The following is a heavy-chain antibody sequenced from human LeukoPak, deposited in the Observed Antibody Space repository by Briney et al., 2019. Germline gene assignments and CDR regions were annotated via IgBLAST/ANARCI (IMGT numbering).Heavy chain of an antibody. CDR1: GYTFTSYD. V-gene: IGHV1-8*01. CDR3: ANDIRGYGVYDFVR. CDR2: MNPNSGNT. J-gene: IGHJ4*02. D-gene: IGHD5/OR15-5a*01. Sequence: ASVKVSCKASGYTFTSYDINWVRQATGQGLEWMGWMNPNSGNTGYAQKFQGRVTMTRNTSISTAYMELSSLRSEDTAVYYCANDIRGYGVYDFVRWGQGTLVTVSS.